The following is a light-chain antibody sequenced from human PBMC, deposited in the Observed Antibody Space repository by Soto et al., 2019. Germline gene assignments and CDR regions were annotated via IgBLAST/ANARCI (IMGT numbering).Light chain of an antibody. CDR1: SSDVGGYNY. CDR2: EVS. Sequence: QSVLTQPPSASGSPGQSVTISCTGTSSDVGGYNYVSWYQQHPGKVPKLMIYEVSKRPSGVPDRFSGFKSGNAASLTVSGLQAEDEAEYYCSAYAGRNTLVFGGGTKVTVL. J-gene: IGLJ2*01. CDR3: SAYAGRNTLV. V-gene: IGLV2-8*01.